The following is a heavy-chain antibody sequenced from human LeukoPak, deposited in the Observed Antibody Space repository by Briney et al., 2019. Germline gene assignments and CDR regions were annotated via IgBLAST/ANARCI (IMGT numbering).Heavy chain of an antibody. CDR2: IYYSGST. D-gene: IGHD3-9*01. CDR3: ARDDDTPFDY. CDR1: GGSISSYY. V-gene: IGHV4-59*12. J-gene: IGHJ4*02. Sequence: SETLSLTCTVSGGSISSYYWSWIRQPPGKGLEWIGYIYYSGSTNYNPSLKSRVTISVDTSKNQFSLKLSSVTAADTAVYYCARDDDTPFDYWGQGTLVTVS.